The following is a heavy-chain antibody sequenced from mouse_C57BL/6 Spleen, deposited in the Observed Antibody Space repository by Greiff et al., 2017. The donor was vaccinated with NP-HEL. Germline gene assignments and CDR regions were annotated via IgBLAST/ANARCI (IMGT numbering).Heavy chain of an antibody. CDR1: GFTFSDFY. CDR2: SRNKANDYTT. CDR3: ARDAGGDYDGGYFDY. D-gene: IGHD2-4*01. V-gene: IGHV7-1*01. Sequence: EVNVVESGGGLVQSGRSLRLSCATSGFTFSDFYMEWVRQAPGKGLEWIAASRNKANDYTTEYSASVKGRFIVSRDTSQSILYLQMNALRAEDTAIYYCARDAGGDYDGGYFDYWGQGTTLTVSS. J-gene: IGHJ2*01.